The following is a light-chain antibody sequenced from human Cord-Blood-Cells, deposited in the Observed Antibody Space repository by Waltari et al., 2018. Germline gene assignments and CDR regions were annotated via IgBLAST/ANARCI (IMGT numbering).Light chain of an antibody. J-gene: IGKJ4*01. CDR1: QGISSW. CDR3: QQANSFPVT. CDR2: AAS. Sequence: DIQITQSPSSVSASVGDRVTITCRASQGISSWLAWYQQKPGKAPKLLIYAASSLQSGVASRFSSSGAGTYFTLTISSLQAEDFASYYRQQANSFPVTFGGGTKVEIK. V-gene: IGKV1-12*01.